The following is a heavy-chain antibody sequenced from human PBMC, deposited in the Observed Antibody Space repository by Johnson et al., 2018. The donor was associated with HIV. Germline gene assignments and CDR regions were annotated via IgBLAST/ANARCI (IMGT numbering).Heavy chain of an antibody. CDR1: GFTFSDYY. CDR2: ISGSGTAI. J-gene: IGHJ3*02. Sequence: QVQLVESGGGVVQPGGSLRLSCAASGFTFSDYYMSWIRQGTGKGLEWVPYISGSGTAIYSADSVRGRFTISRDNAKNSLYLQMTSLRAEDTAVYYCARDFLSSSGHLGAFDIWGQGTMVTVSS. D-gene: IGHD1-26*01. V-gene: IGHV3-11*04. CDR3: ARDFLSSSGHLGAFDI.